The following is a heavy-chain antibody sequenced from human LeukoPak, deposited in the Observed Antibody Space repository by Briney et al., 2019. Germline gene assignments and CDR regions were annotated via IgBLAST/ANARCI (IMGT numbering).Heavy chain of an antibody. Sequence: ASVKVSCKASGGTFSSYTISWVRQAPGQGLEWMGRIIPILGIANYAQTFQGRVAITADKSTSTAYMELSSVRSEDTAVYYCARAYDLGNWFDPWGQGTLVTVSS. CDR3: ARAYDLGNWFDP. D-gene: IGHD3-3*01. CDR1: GGTFSSYT. V-gene: IGHV1-69*02. J-gene: IGHJ5*02. CDR2: IIPILGIA.